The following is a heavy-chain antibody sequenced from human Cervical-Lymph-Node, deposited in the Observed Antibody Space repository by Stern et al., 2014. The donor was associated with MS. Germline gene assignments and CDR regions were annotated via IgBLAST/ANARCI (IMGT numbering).Heavy chain of an antibody. D-gene: IGHD1-1*01. CDR2: TIPIFGTT. CDR1: GGTFSNYG. J-gene: IGHJ6*02. CDR3: ARDNDDNGMDV. V-gene: IGHV1-69*06. Sequence: VQLVQSGAEVKNPGSSVKVACMASGGTFSNYGVSWVRQAPGQGLGWMGGTIPIFGTTHYAQKFQGRVAITADNSMSTVYMELTGLTSADTAVYYCARDNDDNGMDVWGQGTTVTVSS.